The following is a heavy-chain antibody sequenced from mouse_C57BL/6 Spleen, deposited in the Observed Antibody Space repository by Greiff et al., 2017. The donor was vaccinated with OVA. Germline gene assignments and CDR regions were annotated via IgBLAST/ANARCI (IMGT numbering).Heavy chain of an antibody. CDR1: GYTFTSYW. J-gene: IGHJ3*01. CDR2: IDPSDSET. V-gene: IGHV1-52*01. Sequence: QVQLQQSGAELVRPGSSVKLSCKASGYTFTSYWMHWVKQRPIQGLEWIGNIDPSDSETHYNQKFKDKATLTVDKSSSTAYMQLSSLTSEDSAVYYCARSHYGNSAWFAYWGQGTLVTVSA. D-gene: IGHD2-1*01. CDR3: ARSHYGNSAWFAY.